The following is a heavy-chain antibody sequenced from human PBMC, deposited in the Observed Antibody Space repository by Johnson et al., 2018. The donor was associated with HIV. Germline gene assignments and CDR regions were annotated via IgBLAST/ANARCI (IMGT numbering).Heavy chain of an antibody. CDR2: IYSGGST. V-gene: IGHV3-66*02. Sequence: VQLVESGGGLVQPGGSLRLSCAASGFTVSSNYMSWVRQAPGKGLEWVSVIYSGGSTYYADSVKGRFTISRDNSKNTLYLQMNSLRAEDTAMYFCARGGYGGILDTCDLWGQGTMVTVSS. CDR3: ARGGYGGILDTCDL. CDR1: GFTVSSNY. J-gene: IGHJ3*01. D-gene: IGHD4-23*01.